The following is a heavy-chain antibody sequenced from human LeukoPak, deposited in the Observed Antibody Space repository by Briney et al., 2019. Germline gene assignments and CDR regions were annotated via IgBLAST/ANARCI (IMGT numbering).Heavy chain of an antibody. D-gene: IGHD2-15*01. J-gene: IGHJ3*02. CDR2: IIPIFGTA. CDR3: ARDTPQVAAFDI. V-gene: IGHV1-69*13. CDR1: GYTFTSYY. Sequence: ASVKVSCKASGYTFTSYYMHWVRQAPGQGLEWMGGIIPIFGTANYAQKFQGRVTITADESTSTAYMELSSLRSEDTAVYYCARDTPQVAAFDIWGQGTMVTVSS.